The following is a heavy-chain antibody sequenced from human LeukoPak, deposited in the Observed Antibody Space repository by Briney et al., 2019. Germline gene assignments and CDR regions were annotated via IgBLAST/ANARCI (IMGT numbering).Heavy chain of an antibody. CDR1: GGSMSSYY. D-gene: IGHD2-2*02. CDR3: ARHNRYCSSTSCYTRSMWYFDY. Sequence: SETLSLTCTVSGGSMSSYYWSWIRQPPGKGLEWIGYIYYSGSTNYNPSLKSRVTISVDTSKNQFSLKLSSVTAADTAVYYCARHNRYCSSTSCYTRSMWYFDYWGQGTLVTVSS. V-gene: IGHV4-59*08. J-gene: IGHJ4*02. CDR2: IYYSGST.